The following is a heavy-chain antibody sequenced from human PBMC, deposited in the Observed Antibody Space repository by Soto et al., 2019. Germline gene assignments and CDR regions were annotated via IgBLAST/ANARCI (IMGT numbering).Heavy chain of an antibody. Sequence: QVQLQQWGAGLLKPSETLSLTCAVYGGSFSGYYWTWIRQPPGTGLEWIGEINHSGSTNYNPSLKSRVTISVATSKNQFSLKLTSVTAADTAVYYCARDKITGLFDYWGQGTLVTV. CDR3: ARDKITGLFDY. CDR1: GGSFSGYY. D-gene: IGHD2-8*02. J-gene: IGHJ4*02. V-gene: IGHV4-34*01. CDR2: INHSGST.